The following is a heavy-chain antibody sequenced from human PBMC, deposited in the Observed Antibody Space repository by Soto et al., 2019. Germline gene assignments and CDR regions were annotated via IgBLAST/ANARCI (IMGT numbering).Heavy chain of an antibody. CDR1: GDSISRTNDY. CDR3: ASHSFGELLYAFHM. D-gene: IGHD3-10*01. J-gene: IGHJ3*02. V-gene: IGHV4-39*01. Sequence: QSQLQESGPGLVKPSESLSLTCSVSGDSISRTNDYWAWIRQPPGKGLEWIGSIFYSGSTFYSPSLKSRVTISADTSKNRFSLKLSAVTAADMAVYYCASHSFGELLYAFHMWGQGTMVIVSS. CDR2: IFYSGST.